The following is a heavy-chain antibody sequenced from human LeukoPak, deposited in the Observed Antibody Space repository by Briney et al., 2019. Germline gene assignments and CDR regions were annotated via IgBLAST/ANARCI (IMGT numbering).Heavy chain of an antibody. J-gene: IGHJ4*02. CDR1: GGSISSGGYS. D-gene: IGHD4-17*01. V-gene: IGHV4-30-2*01. CDR3: ARGGSYGDFDC. Sequence: PSETLSLTCAVSGGSISSGGYSWSWIRQPPGKGLEWIGYIYHSGSTYYNPSLKSRVTISVDRSKNQFSLKLSSVTAADTAVYYCARGGSYGDFDCWGRGTLVTVSS. CDR2: IYHSGST.